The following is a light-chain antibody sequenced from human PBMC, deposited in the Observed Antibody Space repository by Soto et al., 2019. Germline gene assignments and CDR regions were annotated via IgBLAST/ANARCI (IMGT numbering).Light chain of an antibody. V-gene: IGKV3-11*01. J-gene: IGKJ1*01. CDR1: QRVSNY. CDR3: QQRSNWPWT. CDR2: DAS. Sequence: EIVLTQSPATLSLSPGERATLSCRASQRVSNYLVWYQQKPGQAPRLLIYDASNRATATPARFSGSGSGTDFTLTISSLEPEDFAVYYCQQRSNWPWTFGQGTKVEIK.